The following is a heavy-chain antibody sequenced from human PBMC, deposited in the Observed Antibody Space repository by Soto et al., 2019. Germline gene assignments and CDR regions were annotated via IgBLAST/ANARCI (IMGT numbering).Heavy chain of an antibody. V-gene: IGHV3-23*01. CDR2: ISSRGDKT. CDR1: EFIFNRYA. J-gene: IGHJ6*02. CDR3: AKETGYSYGSQPNALDV. D-gene: IGHD1-26*01. Sequence: SLNVSCVCSEFIFNRYAMNLVRQAPGKGLEWVSIISSRGDKTSYAESVKGRFTISRDDSRNTLFLHMNSLWAEDTAIYYCAKETGYSYGSQPNALDVWGQGTTVTVSS.